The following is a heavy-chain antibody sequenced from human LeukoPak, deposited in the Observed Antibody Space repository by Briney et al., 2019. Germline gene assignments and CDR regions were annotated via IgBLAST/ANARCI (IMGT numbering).Heavy chain of an antibody. D-gene: IGHD3-16*01. V-gene: IGHV3-48*04. CDR3: ARDRGNYVRDF. CDR1: GFTFSDYS. Sequence: GGSLRLSCAASGFTFSDYSMNWVRQTPGKGLEWISYIGASGDTIYYADSVRGRFTISRDDAKNLLNLQMDTLRVEDTAVYFCARDRGNYVRDFWGQGTLVTVSS. CDR2: IGASGDTI. J-gene: IGHJ4*02.